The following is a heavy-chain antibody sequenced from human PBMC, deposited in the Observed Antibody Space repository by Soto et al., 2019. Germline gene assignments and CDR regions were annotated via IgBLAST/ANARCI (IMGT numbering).Heavy chain of an antibody. Sequence: PSETLSLTCAVSGGSISSGGYSWSWIRQPPGKGLEWIGYIYYSGSTNYNPSLKSRVTISVDTSKNQFSLKLSSVTAADTAVHYCARSSGYSSSRFDYWGQGTLVTVS. CDR2: IYYSGST. CDR3: ARSSGYSSSRFDY. D-gene: IGHD6-13*01. V-gene: IGHV4-61*08. CDR1: GGSISSGGYS. J-gene: IGHJ4*02.